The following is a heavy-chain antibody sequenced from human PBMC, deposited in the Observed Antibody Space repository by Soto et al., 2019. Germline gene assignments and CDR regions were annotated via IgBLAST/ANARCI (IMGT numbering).Heavy chain of an antibody. J-gene: IGHJ4*02. CDR1: GFSLSTSGVG. Sequence: QITLKESGPPLVKPTQTLTLTCTFSGFSLSTSGVGVAWIRQPPGKALEWLALIYWDDDKRYSPSLKSRLTLTKDTSKNQVVLTMTNMHPVDTATYYCAHIEPITLSGTFDYWGQGALVAVSS. CDR3: AHIEPITLSGTFDY. V-gene: IGHV2-5*02. CDR2: IYWDDDK. D-gene: IGHD5-12*01.